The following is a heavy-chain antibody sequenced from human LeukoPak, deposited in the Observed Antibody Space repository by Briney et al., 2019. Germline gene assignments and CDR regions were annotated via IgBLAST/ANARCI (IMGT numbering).Heavy chain of an antibody. CDR1: GGSISSSSYY. Sequence: SETQSLTCTVSGGSISSSSYYWGWIRQPPGKGLEWIGSIYYSGSTYYNPSLKSRVTISVDTSKNQFSLKLSSVTAADTAVYYCARNVYDYVWGSYRYYYYYYYYMDVWGKGTTVTVSS. D-gene: IGHD3-16*02. CDR3: ARNVYDYVWGSYRYYYYYYYYMDV. J-gene: IGHJ6*03. CDR2: IYYSGST. V-gene: IGHV4-39*07.